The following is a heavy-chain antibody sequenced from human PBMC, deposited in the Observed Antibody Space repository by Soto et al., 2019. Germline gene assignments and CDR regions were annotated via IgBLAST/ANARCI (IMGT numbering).Heavy chain of an antibody. V-gene: IGHV1-18*04. CDR2: ISAYNGNT. J-gene: IGHJ4*02. CDR1: CYTFTSYG. D-gene: IGHD3-22*01. Sequence: ASVKVSCKASCYTFTSYGISWVRQAPGQGLEWMGWISAYNGNTNYAQKLQGRVTMTTDTSTSTAYMELRSLRSDDTAVYYCTRAYYDSSGYYAPNDYWGQGTLVTVSS. CDR3: TRAYYDSSGYYAPNDY.